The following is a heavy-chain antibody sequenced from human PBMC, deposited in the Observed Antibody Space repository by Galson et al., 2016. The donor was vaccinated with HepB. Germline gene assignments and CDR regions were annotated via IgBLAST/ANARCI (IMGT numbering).Heavy chain of an antibody. D-gene: IGHD5-18*01. CDR3: ARLRPEYNYAYDY. Sequence: SLRLSCAASGFTVSSNHMSWVRQAPGKGLEWVSVFYGGGTINSADSVKGRFTVSRENSENTLFLQMNSLRADDTAVYYCARLRPEYNYAYDYWGQGTLVTVSS. CDR1: GFTVSSNH. V-gene: IGHV3-53*01. CDR2: FYGGGTI. J-gene: IGHJ4*02.